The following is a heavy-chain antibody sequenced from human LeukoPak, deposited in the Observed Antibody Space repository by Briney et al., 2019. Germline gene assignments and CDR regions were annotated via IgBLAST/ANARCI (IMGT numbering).Heavy chain of an antibody. CDR3: ARLSETAAYYYTSGYYFLGY. CDR1: GYTFGSYD. CDR2: MNPGSGNT. D-gene: IGHD3-22*01. V-gene: IGHV1-8*02. Sequence: ASVKVSCKASGYTFGSYDINWVRKATGQGLEWMGWMNPGSGNTGYAQRFQGRVTTTRDTSISTAYMELSGLRSEDTAVYYCARLSETAAYYYTSGYYFLGYWGQGTLVTVDS. J-gene: IGHJ4*02.